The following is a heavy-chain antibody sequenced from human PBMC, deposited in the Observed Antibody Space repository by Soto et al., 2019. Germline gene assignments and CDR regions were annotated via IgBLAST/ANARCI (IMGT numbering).Heavy chain of an antibody. D-gene: IGHD3-10*01. V-gene: IGHV3-23*01. Sequence: EVQLLESGGGLVQPGGSLRLSCAASGFTFSSYAMSWVRQAPWKGLEWVSAISGSGGSTYYADSVKGRFTISRDNSKNTLYLQMNSLRAEDTAVYYCANKVRGVSPYFDYWGQGTLVTVSS. J-gene: IGHJ4*02. CDR1: GFTFSSYA. CDR2: ISGSGGST. CDR3: ANKVRGVSPYFDY.